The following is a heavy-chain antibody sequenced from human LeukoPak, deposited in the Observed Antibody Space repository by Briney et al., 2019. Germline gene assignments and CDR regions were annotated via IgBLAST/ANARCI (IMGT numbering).Heavy chain of an antibody. J-gene: IGHJ4*02. CDR3: ARELRGPAAFDY. Sequence: GGSLRLSCAASGFTFSSYGMHWVRQAPGKGLEWVAVISYDGSNKYYADSVKGRFTISRDNSKNTLYLQMNSLRAEDTAVYYCARELRGPAAFDYWGQGTLVTVSS. V-gene: IGHV3-30*19. CDR1: GFTFSSYG. CDR2: ISYDGSNK. D-gene: IGHD2-2*01.